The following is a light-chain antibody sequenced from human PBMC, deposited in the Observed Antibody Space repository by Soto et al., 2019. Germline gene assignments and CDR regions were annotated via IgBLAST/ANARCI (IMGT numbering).Light chain of an antibody. CDR2: YVS. J-gene: IGLJ1*01. CDR3: GSYTSINSYV. CDR1: SSDVGGYNY. V-gene: IGLV2-14*03. Sequence: QSALTQPASVSGSPGQSITISCTGTSSDVGGYNYVSWYQQHPGKAPKLMIYYVSHRPSGVSNRFSGSKSGNTASLTISGLQAEDEADYYCGSYTSINSYVFGTGTKLTVL.